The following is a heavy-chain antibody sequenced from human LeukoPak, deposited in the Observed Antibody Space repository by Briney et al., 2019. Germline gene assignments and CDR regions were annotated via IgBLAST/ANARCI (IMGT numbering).Heavy chain of an antibody. V-gene: IGHV4-59*01. CDR3: ARGGISSSWLFDY. J-gene: IGHJ4*02. D-gene: IGHD6-13*01. CDR2: IYYSGST. Sequence: SETLSLTCTVSGGSISSYYWSWIRQPPGKGLEWIGYIYYSGSTNYNPSLKSRVTISVDTSKNQFSLRLSSVTAADTAVYYCARGGISSSWLFDYWGQGTLVTVS. CDR1: GGSISSYY.